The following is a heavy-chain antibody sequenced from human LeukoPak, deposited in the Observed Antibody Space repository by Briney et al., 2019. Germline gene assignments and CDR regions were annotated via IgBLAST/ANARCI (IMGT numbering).Heavy chain of an antibody. V-gene: IGHV3-33*08. CDR1: GFTFSSYS. CDR2: IWYDGSNK. D-gene: IGHD3-10*01. CDR3: ARPLGGSGSYFDY. Sequence: GGSLRLSCAASGFTFSSYSMNWVRQAPGKGLEWVAVIWYDGSNKYYADSVKGRFTISRDNSKNTLYLQMNSLRAEDTAVYYCARPLGGSGSYFDYWGQGTLVTVSS. J-gene: IGHJ4*02.